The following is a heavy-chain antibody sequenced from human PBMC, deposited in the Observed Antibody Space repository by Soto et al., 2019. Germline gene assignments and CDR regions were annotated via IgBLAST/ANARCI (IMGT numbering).Heavy chain of an antibody. CDR3: ARDLGSGYIFDY. CDR1: GYTFTSYA. V-gene: IGHV1-46*01. CDR2: INAGSGST. J-gene: IGHJ4*02. D-gene: IGHD3-22*01. Sequence: ASVKVSCKASGYTFTSYAMHWVRQAPGQRLEWMGRINAGSGSTSYAQKFQGRVTMTRDTSTSTVYMELSSLRSEDTAVYYCARDLGSGYIFDYWGQGTLVTVSS.